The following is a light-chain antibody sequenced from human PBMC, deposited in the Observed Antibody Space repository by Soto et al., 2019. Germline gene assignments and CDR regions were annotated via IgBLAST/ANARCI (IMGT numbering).Light chain of an antibody. CDR3: QQRSNRLT. J-gene: IGKJ4*01. Sequence: EILMTQSPATLSVSPLEIATLSFRARQSVRSNLAWYQQKPGQAPRLLIYDASTRATGIPARFSGSGSGTDFTLTISSLEPEDSAVYYCQQRSNRLTFGGGTKVDIK. CDR2: DAS. V-gene: IGKV3-11*01. CDR1: QSVRSN.